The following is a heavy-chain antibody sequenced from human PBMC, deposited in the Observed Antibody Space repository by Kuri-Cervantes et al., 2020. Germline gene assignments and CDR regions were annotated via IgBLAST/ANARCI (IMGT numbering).Heavy chain of an antibody. J-gene: IGHJ4*02. D-gene: IGHD6-19*01. CDR1: GFTFSSYW. CDR2: IKQDGSEK. Sequence: GGSLRLSCAASGFTFSSYWMSWVRQAPGKGLEWVANIKQDGSEKYYADSVKGRFTISRDNSKNTLYLQMNSLRAEDTAVYYCAKDQWLVEYYFDYWGQGTLVTVSS. V-gene: IGHV3-7*01. CDR3: AKDQWLVEYYFDY.